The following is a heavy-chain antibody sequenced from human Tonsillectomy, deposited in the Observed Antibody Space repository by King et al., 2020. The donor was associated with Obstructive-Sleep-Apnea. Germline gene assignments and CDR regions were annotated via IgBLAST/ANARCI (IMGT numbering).Heavy chain of an antibody. V-gene: IGHV3-21*06. J-gene: IGHJ4*02. CDR1: GFTFSSYS. Sequence: VQLVESGGGLVRPGGSLRLSCVVSGFTFSSYSMNWVRQAPGKGLEWVTSISSRSSYIYYGGAVKGRFTVSRDNARNSLYLQMSGLRIEDTAVYYCAGDGHSSSPRFDFWGQGTLVTVSS. CDR2: ISSRSSYI. CDR3: AGDGHSSSPRFDF. D-gene: IGHD1-26*01.